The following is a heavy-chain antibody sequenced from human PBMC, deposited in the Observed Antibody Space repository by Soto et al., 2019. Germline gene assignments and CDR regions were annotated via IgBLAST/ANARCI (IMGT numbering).Heavy chain of an antibody. CDR2: MNPNIGNT. Sequence: ASVKVSCKASGYTFTSYDINWMRQATGQGLEWMGWMNPNIGNTGYAQKFQGRVTMTRNTSISTAYMELSSLRSEDTAVYYCARGSTLRYFDWSHNYYYYMDVWGKGTTVTVSS. CDR1: GYTFTSYD. V-gene: IGHV1-8*01. J-gene: IGHJ6*03. D-gene: IGHD3-9*01. CDR3: ARGSTLRYFDWSHNYYYYMDV.